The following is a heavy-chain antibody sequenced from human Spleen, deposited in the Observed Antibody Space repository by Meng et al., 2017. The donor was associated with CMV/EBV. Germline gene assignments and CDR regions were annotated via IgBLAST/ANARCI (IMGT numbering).Heavy chain of an antibody. D-gene: IGHD4-11*01. CDR1: GGSFSGYY. CDR3: ARSNMYYFDY. Sequence: LSHTCAVYGGSFSGYYWSWIRQPPGKGLEWIGEINHSGSTNYNPSLKSRVTISVDTSKNQFSLKLSSVTAADTAVYYCARSNMYYFDYWGQGTLVTVSS. V-gene: IGHV4-34*01. CDR2: INHSGST. J-gene: IGHJ4*02.